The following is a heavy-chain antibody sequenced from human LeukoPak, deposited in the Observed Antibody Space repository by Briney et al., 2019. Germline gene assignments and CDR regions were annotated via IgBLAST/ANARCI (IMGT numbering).Heavy chain of an antibody. D-gene: IGHD3-22*01. J-gene: IGHJ3*02. CDR1: GDSVSSNSAA. V-gene: IGHV6-1*01. Sequence: SQALSLTCAISGDSVSSNSAAWNWIRQSPSRGLEWLGRTYYRSKWHNDYAVSVKSRITINPDTSKNQFSLQLNSVTPEDTAVYYCARDRNYYDSSGYYAAFDIWGQGTMVTVSS. CDR2: TYYRSKWHN. CDR3: ARDRNYYDSSGYYAAFDI.